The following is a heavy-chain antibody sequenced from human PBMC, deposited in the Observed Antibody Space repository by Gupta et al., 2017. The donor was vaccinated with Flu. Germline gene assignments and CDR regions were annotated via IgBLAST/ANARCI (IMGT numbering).Heavy chain of an antibody. D-gene: IGHD3-10*01. Sequence: GVSFSSYGMHWVRHAPGKGLEWVAVLAHDGSNENYEDSRRDRFTISRDNSQNTLYLQMNSLRVEDTAVYYCVKDLGGSGSDYTFEAGGQGTLVTVSS. CDR1: GVSFSSYG. CDR2: LAHDGSNE. CDR3: VKDLGGSGSDYTFEA. V-gene: IGHV3-30*18. J-gene: IGHJ4*02.